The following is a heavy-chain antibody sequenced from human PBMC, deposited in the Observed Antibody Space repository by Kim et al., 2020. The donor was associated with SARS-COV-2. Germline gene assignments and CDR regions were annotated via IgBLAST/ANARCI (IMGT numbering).Heavy chain of an antibody. Sequence: GGSLRLSCAASGVTFSNYAMSWVRQAPGKGLDWVSAISGSGGSTYYAESVKGRFTISRDNSKNTLYLQMNSLRAEDTAVYYCAKDTGYSYANWFDPWGQGTLVTVSS. D-gene: IGHD5-18*01. J-gene: IGHJ5*02. CDR1: GVTFSNYA. V-gene: IGHV3-23*01. CDR3: AKDTGYSYANWFDP. CDR2: ISGSGGST.